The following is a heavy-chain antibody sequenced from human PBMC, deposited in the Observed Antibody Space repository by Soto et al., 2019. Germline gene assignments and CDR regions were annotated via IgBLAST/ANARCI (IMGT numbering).Heavy chain of an antibody. D-gene: IGHD1-1*01. CDR1: GDSVSSNSAG. Sequence: QVQLQLSGPGLVTPSQTLSLTCAISGDSVSSNSAGWNWIRQTPSTGLEWLGRTYYRSKWYFNYPVVVESRITINPDTSKNQFPLQLSSVTPDDTAVYYCARGSWDDVSGHYYMDGWGKGTTVTVSS. CDR3: ARGSWDDVSGHYYMDG. V-gene: IGHV6-1*01. CDR2: TYYRSKWYF. J-gene: IGHJ6*03.